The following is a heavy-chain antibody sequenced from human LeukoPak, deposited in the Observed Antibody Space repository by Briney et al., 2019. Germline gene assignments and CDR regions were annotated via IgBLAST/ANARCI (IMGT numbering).Heavy chain of an antibody. D-gene: IGHD1-1*01. Sequence: SGTLSLTCTVSGGSISSYYWSWIRQPPGEGLEWIGYISNSGGTKYNPSLKSRGTISVDASKNQLSLKLSSVTAADTAVYHCVRLQPNSGQWAFDIWGQGTMVTVSS. CDR2: ISNSGGT. J-gene: IGHJ3*02. V-gene: IGHV4-59*01. CDR3: VRLQPNSGQWAFDI. CDR1: GGSISSYY.